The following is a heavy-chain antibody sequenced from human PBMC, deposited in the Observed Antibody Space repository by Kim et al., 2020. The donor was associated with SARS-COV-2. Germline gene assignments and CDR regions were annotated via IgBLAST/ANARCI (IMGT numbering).Heavy chain of an antibody. CDR1: GGSFSGYY. CDR3: AREMGGYYDILTGYRSYYYYYMDV. CDR2: INHSGST. V-gene: IGHV4-34*01. Sequence: SETLSLTCAVYGGSFSGYYWSWIRQPPGKGLEWIGEINHSGSTNYNPSLKSRVTISVDTYKNQFSLKLSSVTAADTAVYYCAREMGGYYDILTGYRSYYYYYMDVWGKGTTGTVSS. J-gene: IGHJ6*03. D-gene: IGHD3-9*01.